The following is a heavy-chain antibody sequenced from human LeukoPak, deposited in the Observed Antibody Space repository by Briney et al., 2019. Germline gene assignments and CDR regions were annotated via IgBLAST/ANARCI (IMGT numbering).Heavy chain of an antibody. J-gene: IGHJ4*02. V-gene: IGHV4-38-2*02. CDR2: FYHSGIT. CDR3: ARGGHSGYVGY. D-gene: IGHD5-12*01. Sequence: SETLSLTCTVSGYSISSGYFWGWIRQPPGKGLEWIGSFYHSGITYYNPSLKSRVTISVEMSKNQFSLKLSSVTAADTAVYYCARGGHSGYVGYWGQGTLVTVSS. CDR1: GYSISSGYF.